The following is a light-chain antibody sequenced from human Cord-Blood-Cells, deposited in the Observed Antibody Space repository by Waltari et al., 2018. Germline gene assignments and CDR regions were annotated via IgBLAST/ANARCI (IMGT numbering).Light chain of an antibody. CDR3: QQSYSTPRG. CDR2: AAS. CDR1: QSISSY. V-gene: IGKV1-39*01. Sequence: DIQMTQSPSSLSASVGDRVTITCRASQSISSYLNWYQQKPGKAPKLLIYAASSFQSGVPSRFSGSGSGTDFTLTISSLQPEDFATYYCQQSYSTPRGFGPGTKVDIK. J-gene: IGKJ3*01.